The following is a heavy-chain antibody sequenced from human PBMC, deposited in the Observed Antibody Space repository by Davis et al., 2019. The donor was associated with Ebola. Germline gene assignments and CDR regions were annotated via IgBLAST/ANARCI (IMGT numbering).Heavy chain of an antibody. Sequence: PSETLSLTCAVYGGSFSGYYWSWIHQPPGKGLEWIGEINHSGSTNYNPSLKSRVTISVDTSKNQFSLKLSSVTAADTAVYYCARETYGSGSYYTPTRYYYYYYGMDVWGQGTTVTVSS. J-gene: IGHJ6*02. CDR2: INHSGST. D-gene: IGHD3-10*01. CDR3: ARETYGSGSYYTPTRYYYYYYGMDV. V-gene: IGHV4-34*01. CDR1: GGSFSGYY.